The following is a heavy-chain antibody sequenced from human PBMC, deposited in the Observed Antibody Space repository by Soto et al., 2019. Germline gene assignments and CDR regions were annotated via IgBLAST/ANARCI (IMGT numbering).Heavy chain of an antibody. V-gene: IGHV4-4*07. Sequence: SETLSLSCSVSGGSISSYYWSWIRQPAGKGLEWIGRIYTSVRTNYNPSLKSRVTMSLDTSKNPFSLKLTSVTAADTALYYCARGNCSSPNCYSFSGYYGMDVWGQGTTVTVSS. J-gene: IGHJ6*02. CDR3: ARGNCSSPNCYSFSGYYGMDV. CDR2: IYTSVRT. CDR1: GGSISSYY. D-gene: IGHD2-2*01.